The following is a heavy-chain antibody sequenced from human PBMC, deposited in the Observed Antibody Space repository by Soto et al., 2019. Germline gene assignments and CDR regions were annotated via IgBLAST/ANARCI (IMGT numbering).Heavy chain of an antibody. Sequence: QVQLQESGPGLVKPSETLSLTCTVSGGSISSYYWSWIRQPPGKGLEWIGYIYYSGSTNYNPSLKSRVTISVDTSKNQFYLKLSSVTAADTAVYYCAREECSSTSCYATAAHAFDIWGQGTMVTVSS. CDR3: AREECSSTSCYATAAHAFDI. CDR1: GGSISSYY. V-gene: IGHV4-59*13. CDR2: IYYSGST. J-gene: IGHJ3*02. D-gene: IGHD2-2*01.